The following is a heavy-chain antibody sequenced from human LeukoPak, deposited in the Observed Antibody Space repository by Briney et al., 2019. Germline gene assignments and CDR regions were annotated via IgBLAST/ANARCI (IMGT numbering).Heavy chain of an antibody. CDR1: GFTFYTIG. CDR2: ISSSSSTI. Sequence: GGSLRLSCAASGFTFYTIGMHWVRQAPGKGLEWVSYISSSSSTIYYADSVKGRFTISRDNAKNSLYLQMNSLRAEDTAVYYCARDLTMIVVGPFDYWGQGTLVTVSS. CDR3: ARDLTMIVVGPFDY. D-gene: IGHD3-22*01. V-gene: IGHV3-48*04. J-gene: IGHJ4*02.